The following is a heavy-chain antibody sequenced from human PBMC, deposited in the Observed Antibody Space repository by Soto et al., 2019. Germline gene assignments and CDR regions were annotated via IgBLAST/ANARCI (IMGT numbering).Heavy chain of an antibody. D-gene: IGHD2-15*01. V-gene: IGHV1-46*03. J-gene: IGHJ4*02. CDR1: GYTFTSYY. CDR2: INPSGGST. CDR3: ARVSRVVVAATPERVFDY. Sequence: QVQLVQSGAEVKKPGASVKVSCKASGYTFTSYYMHWVRQAPGQGLEWMGIINPSGGSTSYAQKFQGRVTMTRDTSTSTVYMELSSLRSEDTAVYSCARVSRVVVAATPERVFDYWGQGTLVTVSS.